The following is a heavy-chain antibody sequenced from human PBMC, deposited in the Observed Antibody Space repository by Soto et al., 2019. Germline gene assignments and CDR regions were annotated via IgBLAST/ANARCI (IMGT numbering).Heavy chain of an antibody. J-gene: IGHJ3*02. CDR2: INAGNGNT. V-gene: IGHV1-3*01. D-gene: IGHD6-13*01. CDR3: ASDLIADLDAFDI. Sequence: ASVKVSFKASGYTFTSYAMHWVRRAPGQRLEWMGWINAGNGNTKYSQKFQGRVTITRDTSASTAYMELSSLRSEDTAVYYCASDLIADLDAFDIWGQGTMVTVSS. CDR1: GYTFTSYA.